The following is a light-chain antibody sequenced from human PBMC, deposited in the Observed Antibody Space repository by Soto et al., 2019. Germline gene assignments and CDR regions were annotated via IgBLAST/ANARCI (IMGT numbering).Light chain of an antibody. CDR2: EVN. Sequence: QSVLTQPASVSASPGQSITISCTGTSSDVGGYNYVSWFQQYSGKAPKVIIYEVNDRPSGVSNRFSGSKSGNTASLTISGLQAEDEADYYCSSYTSSSTYVFGTGTKLTVL. CDR1: SSDVGGYNY. CDR3: SSYTSSSTYV. J-gene: IGLJ1*01. V-gene: IGLV2-14*01.